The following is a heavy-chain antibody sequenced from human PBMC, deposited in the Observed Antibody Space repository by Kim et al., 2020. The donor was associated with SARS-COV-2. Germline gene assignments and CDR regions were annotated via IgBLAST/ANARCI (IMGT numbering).Heavy chain of an antibody. D-gene: IGHD2-21*01. V-gene: IGHV1-69*13. CDR3: ARDNRGYGGDALGYYYVMD. Sequence: SVKVSCKASGGTFSSYAISWVRQAPGQGLELMGWLIPIFGTANYAQKFQGRVTITADESTSTAYMELSSLRSEDTAVYYCARDNRGYGGDALGYYYVMD. J-gene: IGHJ6*01. CDR2: LIPIFGTA. CDR1: GGTFSSYA.